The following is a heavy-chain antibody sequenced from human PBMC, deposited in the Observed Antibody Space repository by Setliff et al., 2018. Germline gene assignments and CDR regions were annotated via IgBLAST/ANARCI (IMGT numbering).Heavy chain of an antibody. V-gene: IGHV4-4*07. D-gene: IGHD6-19*01. J-gene: IGHJ6*03. Sequence: SETLSLTCTVAGGSISSYYWSWIRQPAGKGMEWIGHTYIGGSANYNPSLKSRVTMSIDTSKNQFSLKPNSVTAADMAVYYCAREQWLDPPGYYYMDVWAKGTMVTVSS. CDR1: GGSISSYY. CDR3: AREQWLDPPGYYYMDV. CDR2: TYIGGSA.